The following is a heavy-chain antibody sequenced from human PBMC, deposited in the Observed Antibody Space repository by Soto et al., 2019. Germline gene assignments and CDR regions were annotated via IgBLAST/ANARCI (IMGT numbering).Heavy chain of an antibody. CDR3: AKDGMAGTVGLFDY. Sequence: LRLSCAASGFTFSSYAMSWVRQAPGKGLEWVSAISGSGGSTYYADSVKGRFTISRDNSKNTLYLQMNSLRAEDTAVYYCAKDGMAGTVGLFDYWGQGTLVTVSS. D-gene: IGHD6-19*01. CDR1: GFTFSSYA. CDR2: ISGSGGST. J-gene: IGHJ4*02. V-gene: IGHV3-23*01.